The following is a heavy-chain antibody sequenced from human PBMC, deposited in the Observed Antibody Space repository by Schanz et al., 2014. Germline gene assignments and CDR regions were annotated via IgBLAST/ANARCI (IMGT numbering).Heavy chain of an antibody. J-gene: IGHJ4*02. V-gene: IGHV3-48*01. CDR3: ARDRRNADLDY. CDR2: IGNGGTI. CDR1: GFTFSTHA. D-gene: IGHD1-1*01. Sequence: EVQLVESGGGLVKPGGSLRLSCAASGFTFSTHAMSWVRQAPGKGLEWVSYIGNGGTIYYADSAKGRFTISRDNAKNSLYLEMNSLRAEDTALYYCARDRRNADLDYWGQGTLVTVSS.